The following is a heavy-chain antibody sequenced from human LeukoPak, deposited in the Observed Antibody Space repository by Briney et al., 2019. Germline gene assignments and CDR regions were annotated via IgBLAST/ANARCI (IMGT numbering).Heavy chain of an antibody. D-gene: IGHD2-8*02. V-gene: IGHV4-59*01. CDR3: ARDSTGLNWFDP. J-gene: IGHJ5*02. CDR1: GGSINTYY. CDR2: ISYSGST. Sequence: SETLSLTCTVSGGSINTYYWSWIRQPPGKGLEWNGYISYSGSTNYNPTLKSRVTMSVDTSKSQFSLRLSSVTAADTAVYYCARDSTGLNWFDPWGQGTLVTVSS.